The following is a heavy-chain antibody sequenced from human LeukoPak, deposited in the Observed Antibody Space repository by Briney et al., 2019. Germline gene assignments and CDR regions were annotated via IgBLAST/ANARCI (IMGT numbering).Heavy chain of an antibody. D-gene: IGHD3-10*01. V-gene: IGHV4-4*07. CDR3: ARDVWFGESGDAFDI. J-gene: IGHJ3*02. Sequence: PSETLSLXCTVSGGSISSYYWSWIRQPAGKGLEWIGRIYTSGSTNYNPSLKSRVTMSVDTSKNQFSLKLSSVTAADTAVYYCARDVWFGESGDAFDIWGQGTMVTVSS. CDR2: IYTSGST. CDR1: GGSISSYY.